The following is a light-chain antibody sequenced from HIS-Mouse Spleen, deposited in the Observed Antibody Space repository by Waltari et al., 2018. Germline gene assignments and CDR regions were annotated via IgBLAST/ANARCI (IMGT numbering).Light chain of an antibody. CDR3: QSADSSGTYV. J-gene: IGLJ1*01. CDR2: KDS. V-gene: IGLV3-25*03. Sequence: SYELTQPPSVSVSPGQTARITCSGDALPKQYAYWYQQKPGQAPVLVIYKDSERPSGIPGRFSGSSSGTTVTLTISGVQAVDEADYYCQSADSSGTYVFGTGTKVTVL. CDR1: ALPKQY.